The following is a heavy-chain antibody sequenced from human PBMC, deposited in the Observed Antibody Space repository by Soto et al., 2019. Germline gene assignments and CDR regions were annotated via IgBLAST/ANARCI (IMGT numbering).Heavy chain of an antibody. CDR3: ARDATGDYGSGSWNNWFDP. V-gene: IGHV3-33*01. CDR1: GFTFSSYG. D-gene: IGHD3-10*01. Sequence: QVQLVESGGGVVQPGRSLRLSCAASGFTFSSYGMHWVRQAPGKGLEWVAVIWYDGSNKYYADSVKGRFTISRDNSKNTLYLQMNSLRAEDTAVYYCARDATGDYGSGSWNNWFDPWGQGTLVTVSS. J-gene: IGHJ5*02. CDR2: IWYDGSNK.